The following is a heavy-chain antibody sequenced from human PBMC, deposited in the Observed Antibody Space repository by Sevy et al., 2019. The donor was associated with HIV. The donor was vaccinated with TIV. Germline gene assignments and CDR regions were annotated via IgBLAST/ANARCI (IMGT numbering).Heavy chain of an antibody. CDR3: ARMHCSGGSCYPYDAFDI. J-gene: IGHJ3*02. CDR1: GFTFSSYW. D-gene: IGHD2-15*01. V-gene: IGHV3-7*01. Sequence: GGSLRLSCAASGFTFSSYWMSWVRQAPGKGLEWVANIKQDGSEKYYVDSVKGRFTISKDNAKNSWYLQMNSLRAEDTALYYCARMHCSGGSCYPYDAFDIWGQGTMVTVSS. CDR2: IKQDGSEK.